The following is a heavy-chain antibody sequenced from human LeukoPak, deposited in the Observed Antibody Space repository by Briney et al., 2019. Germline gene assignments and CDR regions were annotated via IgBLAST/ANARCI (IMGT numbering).Heavy chain of an antibody. D-gene: IGHD4-17*01. J-gene: IGHJ6*02. Sequence: GGSLRLSCVASGFAFHNHSMTWVRQAPGKGLEWVSYISSSGSTIYYADSVKGRFTISRDNAKNSLYLQMNSLKTEDTAVYYCTTRNTVTTSSSWYYGMDVWGQGTTVTVSS. V-gene: IGHV3-11*01. CDR3: TTRNTVTTSSSWYYGMDV. CDR2: ISSSGSTI. CDR1: GFAFHNHS.